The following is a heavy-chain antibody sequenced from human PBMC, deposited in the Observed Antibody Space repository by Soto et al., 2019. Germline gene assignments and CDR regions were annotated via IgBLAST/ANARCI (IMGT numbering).Heavy chain of an antibody. CDR1: GFTFSSFW. CDR3: ARTGHYYGSGSYSPFDY. J-gene: IGHJ4*02. V-gene: IGHV3-7*01. D-gene: IGHD3-10*01. Sequence: EVQLVESGGGLVHPGGSLRLSCAASGFTFSSFWMSWVRQAPGKGLEWVAILKQDGGEKYYVDSVKGRFTISRDNAKNSLYLQMNSLRAEDTAVYYCARTGHYYGSGSYSPFDYWGQGTLVTVSS. CDR2: LKQDGGEK.